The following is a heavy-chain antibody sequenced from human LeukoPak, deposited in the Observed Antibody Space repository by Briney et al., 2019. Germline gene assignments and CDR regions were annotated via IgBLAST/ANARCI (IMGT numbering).Heavy chain of an antibody. J-gene: IGHJ4*02. CDR3: ARNKGMYYYDREAFDY. Sequence: ASVRASCKASGYTFTSYYMHWVRQAPGQGLEWMGIINPSGGSTSYAQKFQGRVTMTRDTSTSTVYMELSSLRPEDTAVYYCARNKGMYYYDREAFDYWGQGTLVTVSS. CDR1: GYTFTSYY. CDR2: INPSGGST. V-gene: IGHV1-46*01. D-gene: IGHD3-22*01.